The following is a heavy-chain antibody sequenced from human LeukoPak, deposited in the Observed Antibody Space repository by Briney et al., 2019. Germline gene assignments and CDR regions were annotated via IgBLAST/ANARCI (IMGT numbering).Heavy chain of an antibody. Sequence: GASVKVSCRASGYTFTDYYIHWVRQAPGQGLEWMGWINPNSVTNYAQKFQGWVTMTRDTSISTAYMELSRLRSDDTAVYYCARDKVVDGVEAGEVALGHWGQGTLITVSS. CDR2: INPNSVT. D-gene: IGHD2-2*01. CDR1: GYTFTDYY. V-gene: IGHV1-2*04. J-gene: IGHJ4*02. CDR3: ARDKVVDGVEAGEVALGH.